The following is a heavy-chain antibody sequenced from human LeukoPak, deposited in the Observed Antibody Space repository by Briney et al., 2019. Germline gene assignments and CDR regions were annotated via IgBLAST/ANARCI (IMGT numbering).Heavy chain of an antibody. Sequence: GSLRLSCAASGFTFSSYSMNWVRQAPGKGLEWVSSISSSSSYIYYAGSVKGRFTISRDNSKNTLYLQMNSLRAEDTAVYYCARGGNPYSSNWYYFDYWGQGTLVTVSS. CDR2: ISSSSSYI. D-gene: IGHD6-13*01. CDR1: GFTFSSYS. V-gene: IGHV3-21*04. J-gene: IGHJ4*02. CDR3: ARGGNPYSSNWYYFDY.